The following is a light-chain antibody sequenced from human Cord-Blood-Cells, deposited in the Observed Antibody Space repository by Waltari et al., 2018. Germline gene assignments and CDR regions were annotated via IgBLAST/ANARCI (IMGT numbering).Light chain of an antibody. CDR2: EGS. CDR3: CSYTGSSTWV. J-gene: IGLJ3*02. CDR1: SSDVGSSNL. V-gene: IGLV2-23*01. Sequence: QSALTQPASVSGSPGQSITISCTGTSSDVGSSNLVSWSQQHPGKAPKLMIYEGSKRPSGVSHRFSGSKSGNTASLTISGLQAEDEADYYCCSYTGSSTWVFGGGTKLTVL.